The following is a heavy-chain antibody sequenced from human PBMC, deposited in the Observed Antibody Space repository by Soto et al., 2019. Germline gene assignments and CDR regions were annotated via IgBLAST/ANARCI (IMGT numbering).Heavy chain of an antibody. V-gene: IGHV3-30*18. CDR3: AKDYAEYGMDV. CDR2: ISYDGSNK. J-gene: IGHJ6*02. D-gene: IGHD3-16*01. Sequence: GGSLRLSCAASGFTFSSYGMRWVGQAPGKGLEWVAVISYDGSNKYYADSVKGRFTISRDNSKNTLYLQMNSLRAEDTAVYYCAKDYAEYGMDVWGQGTTVTVSS. CDR1: GFTFSSYG.